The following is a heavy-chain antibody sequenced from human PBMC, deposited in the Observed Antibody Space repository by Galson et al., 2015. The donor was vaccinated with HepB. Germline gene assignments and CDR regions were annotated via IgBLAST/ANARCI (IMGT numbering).Heavy chain of an antibody. CDR2: ISSSSSYI. D-gene: IGHD6-13*01. V-gene: IGHV3-21*01. CDR3: ARVGGAAAGVGAFDY. J-gene: IGHJ4*02. Sequence: SLRLSCAASGFTFSSYSMNWVRQAPGKGLEWVSSISSSSSYIYYADSVKGRFTISRDNAKNSLYLQMNSLRAEDTAVYYCARVGGAAAGVGAFDYWGQGTLVTVSS. CDR1: GFTFSSYS.